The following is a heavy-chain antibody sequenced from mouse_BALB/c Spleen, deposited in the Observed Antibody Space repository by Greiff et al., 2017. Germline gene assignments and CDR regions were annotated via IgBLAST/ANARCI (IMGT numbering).Heavy chain of an antibody. Sequence: EVQGVESGGGLVKPGGSLKLSCAASGFTFSDYYMYWVRQTPEKRLEWVATISDGGSYTYYPDSVKGRFTISRDNAKNNLYLQMSSLKSEDTAMYYCARDGGYGAMDYWGQGTSVTVSS. J-gene: IGHJ4*01. CDR1: GFTFSDYY. CDR3: ARDGGYGAMDY. V-gene: IGHV5-4*02. D-gene: IGHD2-14*01. CDR2: ISDGGSYT.